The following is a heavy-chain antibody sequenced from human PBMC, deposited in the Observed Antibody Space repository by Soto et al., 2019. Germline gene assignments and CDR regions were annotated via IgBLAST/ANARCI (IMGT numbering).Heavy chain of an antibody. CDR2: ISANGQGI. D-gene: IGHD2-2*01. V-gene: IGHV3-23*01. J-gene: IGHJ4*02. CDR1: GFTFTYYA. Sequence: GGSLRLSCTASGFTFTYYAFSWVRQAPGKGLEWVSAISANGQGIYYADSVRGRFTISRDNSKNTVFLHMDSLRAEDTAVYYCAKDRDYPRDQFHYWGQGTLVTVSS. CDR3: AKDRDYPRDQFHY.